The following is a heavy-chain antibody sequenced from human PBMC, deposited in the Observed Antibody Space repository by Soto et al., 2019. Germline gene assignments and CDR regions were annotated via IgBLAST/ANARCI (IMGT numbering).Heavy chain of an antibody. D-gene: IGHD6-19*01. CDR3: AKDPDISGWYQTDLDY. CDR2: ISNNGGST. V-gene: IGHV3-23*01. CDR1: GFIFSSFA. J-gene: IGHJ4*02. Sequence: PGGSLRLSCAASGFIFSSFAMSWVRQAPGKGLEWVSTISNNGGSTYSADSVKGRFTISRDNSKNTLYLQMNSLRAEDMAVYYCAKDPDISGWYQTDLDYWGQGTLVTVSS.